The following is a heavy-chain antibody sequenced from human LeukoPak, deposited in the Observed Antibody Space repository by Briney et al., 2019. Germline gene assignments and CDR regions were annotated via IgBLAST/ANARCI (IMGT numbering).Heavy chain of an antibody. J-gene: IGHJ6*02. CDR3: ARDQSAAKYYYYGMDV. Sequence: SETLSLTCTVSGGSISSYYWSWIRQPPGKGLEWIGYIYYSGSTYYNPSLKSRVTISVDTSKNQFSLKLSSVTAADTAVDYCARDQSAAKYYYYGMDVWGQGTTVTVSS. CDR1: GGSISSYY. V-gene: IGHV4-59*12. D-gene: IGHD2-2*01. CDR2: IYYSGST.